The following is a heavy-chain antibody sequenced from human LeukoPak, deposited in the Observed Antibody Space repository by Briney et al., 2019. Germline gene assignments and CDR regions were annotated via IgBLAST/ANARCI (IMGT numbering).Heavy chain of an antibody. D-gene: IGHD3-3*01. CDR1: GGSISSNNW. CDR2: IYHSGSP. Sequence: NASETLSLTCAVSGGSISSNNWWGWVRQPPGKGLEWIGEIYHSGSPNYNPSLKSRVTISVDKSRNHFSLNLSSVTAEDTAVYYCAKDGSKYYDFWSGYSPLVAPFDYWGQGTLVTVSS. J-gene: IGHJ4*02. CDR3: AKDGSKYYDFWSGYSPLVAPFDY. V-gene: IGHV4-4*02.